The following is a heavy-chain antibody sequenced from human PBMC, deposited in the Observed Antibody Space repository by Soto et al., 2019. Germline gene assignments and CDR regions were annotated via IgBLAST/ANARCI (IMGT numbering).Heavy chain of an antibody. Sequence: GGSLRLSCAASGFTFSSYAMHWVRQAPGKGLEWVAVISYDGSNKYYADSVKGRFTISRDNSKNTLYLQMNSLRAEDTAVYYCARESAAAAGGSWFDPWGQGTLVTVSS. CDR2: ISYDGSNK. J-gene: IGHJ5*02. V-gene: IGHV3-30-3*01. D-gene: IGHD6-13*01. CDR3: ARESAAAAGGSWFDP. CDR1: GFTFSSYA.